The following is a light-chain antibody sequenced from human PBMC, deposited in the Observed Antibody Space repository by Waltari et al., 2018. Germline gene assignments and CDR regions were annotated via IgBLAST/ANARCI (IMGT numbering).Light chain of an antibody. CDR3: CSYAGSYTFV. J-gene: IGLJ7*01. Sequence: QSVLTQPRSVSGSPGQSVTISCSGTSSDVGNYNFVAWYQQHPGNAPKRLIYDVVKRPSGVPDLFSGSKSGNTASLTIFGLQTEDEADYYCCSYAGSYTFVFGGGTQLTVL. CDR1: SSDVGNYNF. CDR2: DVV. V-gene: IGLV2-11*01.